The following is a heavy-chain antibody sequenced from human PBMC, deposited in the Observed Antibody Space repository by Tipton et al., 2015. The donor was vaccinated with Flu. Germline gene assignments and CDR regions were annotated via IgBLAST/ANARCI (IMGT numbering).Heavy chain of an antibody. J-gene: IGHJ6*02. CDR2: IILIFGTT. D-gene: IGHD4/OR15-4a*01. Sequence: QLVQSGAEVKKPGSSIKVSCKASGGTFSDYAINWVRQAPGQGLEWMGGIILIFGTTDYAPKCQGRVTFTADEPTSTAYMELRSLGSDDTAVYYCARGSDEASELGYDYHCMDVWGQGTTVTVSS. CDR1: GGTFSDYA. CDR3: ARGSDEASELGYDYHCMDV. V-gene: IGHV1-69*01.